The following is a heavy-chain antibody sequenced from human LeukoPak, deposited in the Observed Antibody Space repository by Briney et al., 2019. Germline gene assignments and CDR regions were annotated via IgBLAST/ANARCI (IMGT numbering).Heavy chain of an antibody. J-gene: IGHJ4*02. CDR1: GGSISSGSYP. D-gene: IGHD2-15*01. CDR2: IYTSGST. V-gene: IGHV4-61*02. CDR3: ARQLQVCSGGSCYSGKGIDY. Sequence: SETLSLTCTVSGGSISSGSYPWSWIRQPAGKGLEWIGRIYTSGSTNYNPSLKSRVTISVDTSKNQFSLKLSSVTAADTAVYYCARQLQVCSGGSCYSGKGIDYWGQGTLVTVSS.